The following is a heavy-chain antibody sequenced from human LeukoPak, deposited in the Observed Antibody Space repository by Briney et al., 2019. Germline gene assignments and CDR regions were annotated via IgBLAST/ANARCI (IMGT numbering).Heavy chain of an antibody. J-gene: IGHJ4*02. CDR2: IKQDGSEK. V-gene: IGHV3-7*01. CDR1: GFIFSSYW. CDR3: KSGGAAPGSFDY. Sequence: PGGSLRLSCAASGFIFSSYWMSWVRQAPGKGLEWVANIKQDGSEKYYVDSVKGRLIISRDNAKNSLYLQLNSLRVEDTAVYYCKSGGAAPGSFDYWGQGTLVTVSP. D-gene: IGHD1-1*01.